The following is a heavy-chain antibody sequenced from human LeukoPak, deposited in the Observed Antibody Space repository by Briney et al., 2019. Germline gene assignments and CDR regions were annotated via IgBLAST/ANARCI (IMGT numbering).Heavy chain of an antibody. Sequence: ASVRVSCKASGYAFSDYYIHWVREAPGQGLERVEWINPNSGGTNYAQKFQGRVTLTRDTSIATIYMDLSSLISDGTAVYFCARGHDNTGYNYFDYWGQGTLVTVSS. CDR1: GYAFSDYY. V-gene: IGHV1-2*02. CDR2: INPNSGGT. D-gene: IGHD3-9*01. J-gene: IGHJ4*02. CDR3: ARGHDNTGYNYFDY.